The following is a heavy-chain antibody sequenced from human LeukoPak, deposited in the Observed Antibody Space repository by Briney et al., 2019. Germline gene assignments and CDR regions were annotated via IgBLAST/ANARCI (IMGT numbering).Heavy chain of an antibody. CDR2: INSDGSST. CDR1: GFTFSSYW. D-gene: IGHD1-7*01. J-gene: IGHJ4*02. Sequence: GGSLRLSCAASGFTFSSYWMHWVRQAPGKGLVWVSRINSDGSSTSYADSVKGRFTISRDNAKNTLYLQMNSLRAEDTAVYCCARDSGNYAFDYWGQGTLVTVSS. CDR3: ARDSGNYAFDY. V-gene: IGHV3-74*01.